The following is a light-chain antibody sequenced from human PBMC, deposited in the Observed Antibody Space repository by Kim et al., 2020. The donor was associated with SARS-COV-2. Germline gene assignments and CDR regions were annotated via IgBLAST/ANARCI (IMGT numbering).Light chain of an antibody. V-gene: IGKV1-5*03. CDR1: QSVSTW. CDR2: EAS. J-gene: IGKJ2*01. Sequence: GGDRVTITCRASQSVSTWLAWYQQTPGTAPKLLIYEASSLESGVPSSFSGSESETEFTLTIGSLQPDDFATYCCQQYNSYSYTFGQGTKLEI. CDR3: QQYNSYSYT.